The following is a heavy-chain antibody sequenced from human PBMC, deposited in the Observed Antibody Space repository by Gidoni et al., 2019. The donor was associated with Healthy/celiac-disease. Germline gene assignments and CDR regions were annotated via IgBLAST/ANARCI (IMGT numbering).Heavy chain of an antibody. CDR1: GFRCSSDA. CDR3: AKDVPYSSYGMDV. J-gene: IGHJ6*02. V-gene: IGHV3-23*01. Sequence: EVQMWESGGGWVQPGGALRLYCAAAGFRCSSDAMSWVRQAPGKGLEWVSAISVSVGSTSYADSVKGRFTISSDNSKNTLFLHMNSLRAEDTAVYYCAKDVPYSSYGMDVWGQGTTVTVSS. CDR2: ISVSVGST.